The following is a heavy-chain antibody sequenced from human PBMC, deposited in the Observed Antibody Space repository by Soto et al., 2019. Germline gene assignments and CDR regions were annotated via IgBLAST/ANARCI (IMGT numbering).Heavy chain of an antibody. CDR1: GFTFSSYA. D-gene: IGHD1-20*01. V-gene: IGHV3-30-3*01. CDR3: ARDTSAVTGTTGDFDY. J-gene: IGHJ4*02. CDR2: ISYDGTNK. Sequence: QVQLVESGGGVVQPGRSLRLSCAASGFTFSSYAMHWVRQAPGKGLEWVAVISYDGTNKNYADSVKGRFTISRDNSKKTLYLKMSSLRGEDTAVYYCARDTSAVTGTTGDFDYWGQGTLVTVSS.